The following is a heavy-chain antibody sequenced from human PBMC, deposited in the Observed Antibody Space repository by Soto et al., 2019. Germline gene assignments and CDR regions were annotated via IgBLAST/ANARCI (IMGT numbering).Heavy chain of an antibody. Sequence: GGSLRLSCVGFGFTFSTYSINWVRQAPGKGLEWVSSISSRSDIYYADSVKGRFTISRDNAKNSVSLQMNSLRAGDTAVYYCAREYTAWPLAYGLDVWGQGTTVTVSS. CDR3: AREYTAWPLAYGLDV. CDR2: ISSRSDI. D-gene: IGHD2-2*02. V-gene: IGHV3-21*01. J-gene: IGHJ6*02. CDR1: GFTFSTYS.